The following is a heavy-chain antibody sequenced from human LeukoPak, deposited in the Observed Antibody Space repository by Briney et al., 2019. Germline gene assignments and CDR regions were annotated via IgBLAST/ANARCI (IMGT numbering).Heavy chain of an antibody. CDR2: ISSSSSYI. D-gene: IGHD3-10*01. J-gene: IGHJ4*02. CDR3: AKDIGYYGSGTYYIEY. CDR1: GFTFSSYS. V-gene: IGHV3-21*05. Sequence: GGPLRLSCAASGFTFSSYSMNWVSQAPGKGLEWVSYISSSSSYIYYADSVKGRFTISRDNAKISLYLQMNSLRAEDTAVYYCAKDIGYYGSGTYYIEYWGQGTLVTVSS.